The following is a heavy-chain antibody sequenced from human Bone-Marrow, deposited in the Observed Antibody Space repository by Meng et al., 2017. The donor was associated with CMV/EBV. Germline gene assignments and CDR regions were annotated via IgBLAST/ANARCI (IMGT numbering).Heavy chain of an antibody. D-gene: IGHD6-19*01. CDR3: ATETGGGSQNGVAGFDY. Sequence: SVKVSCKASGGTFSSYAISWVRQAPGQGLEWMGGIIPILGIANYAQKFQGRVTITTDESTSTAYMELSSLRSEDTAVYYCATETGGGSQNGVAGFDYWGQGTLVTSPQ. J-gene: IGHJ4*02. CDR1: GGTFSSYA. V-gene: IGHV1-69*10. CDR2: IIPILGIA.